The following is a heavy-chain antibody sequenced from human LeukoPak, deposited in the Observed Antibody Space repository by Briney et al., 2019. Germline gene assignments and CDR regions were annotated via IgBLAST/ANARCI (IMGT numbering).Heavy chain of an antibody. V-gene: IGHV3-48*03. Sequence: GGSLRLSCAASGFTFSSYEMNWVREAPGKGLEWVSYISSSASTIYYADSVKGRFTISRDNAKNSLYLQMHSLRAEDTAVYYCARDKFHYYGMDVWGQGTTVTVSS. CDR2: ISSSASTI. CDR3: ARDKFHYYGMDV. J-gene: IGHJ6*02. CDR1: GFTFSSYE.